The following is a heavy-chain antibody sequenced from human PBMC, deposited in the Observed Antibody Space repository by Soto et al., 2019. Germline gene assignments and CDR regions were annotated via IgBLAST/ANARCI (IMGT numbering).Heavy chain of an antibody. CDR2: ISYDGSNK. CDR3: AKDLSYYGSGSYYYYYYGMDV. D-gene: IGHD3-10*01. Sequence: SLRLSCAASGFTFSSYGMHWVRQAPGKGLEWVAVISYDGSNKYYADSVKGRFTISRDNSKNTLYLQMNSLRAEDTAVYYCAKDLSYYGSGSYYYYYYGMDVWGQGTTVTVSS. J-gene: IGHJ6*02. CDR1: GFTFSSYG. V-gene: IGHV3-30*18.